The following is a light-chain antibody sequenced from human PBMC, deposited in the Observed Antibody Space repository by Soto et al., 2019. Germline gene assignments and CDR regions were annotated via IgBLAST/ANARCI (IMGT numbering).Light chain of an antibody. CDR3: TSYTGRSARYV. J-gene: IGLJ1*01. CDR2: DVS. CDR1: NSDVGTYDY. Sequence: QSALTQPASVSGSPGQSITISCTGTNSDVGTYDYVSWYQQHPGKAPKLMIYDVSIRPSGVSDRFSGSKSGNTASLTISGLRAEDEADYYCTSYTGRSARYVFGTGTKVTVL. V-gene: IGLV2-14*03.